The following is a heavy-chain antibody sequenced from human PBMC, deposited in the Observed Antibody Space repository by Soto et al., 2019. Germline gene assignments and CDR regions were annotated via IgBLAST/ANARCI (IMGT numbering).Heavy chain of an antibody. J-gene: IGHJ6*02. CDR1: GFTFSRYT. D-gene: IGHD3-10*01. CDR3: ARGDTMVRGVIITYGMDV. CDR2: LRGGGDRT. V-gene: IGHV3-23*01. Sequence: GGSLRLSCAASGFTFSRYTMSWVRQAPGKGLEWVSGLRGGGDRTHYADTVKGRFTISRDNAKNSLYLQMNSLRAGDTAVYYCARGDTMVRGVIITYGMDVWGQGTTVTVSS.